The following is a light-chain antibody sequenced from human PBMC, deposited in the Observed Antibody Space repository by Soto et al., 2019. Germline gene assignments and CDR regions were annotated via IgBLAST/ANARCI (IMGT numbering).Light chain of an antibody. CDR3: QQYYSTPWT. J-gene: IGKJ1*01. V-gene: IGKV4-1*01. Sequence: DIVLTQSPYALAVSLGERATINCKSSQSVLYSSNNKNYLAWYQQKPGQPPKLLIYWASTRESGVPDRFSGSGSGTDFTLTISSLQAEDVAVYYCQQYYSTPWTFGQGTKVAIK. CDR1: QSVLYSSNNKNY. CDR2: WAS.